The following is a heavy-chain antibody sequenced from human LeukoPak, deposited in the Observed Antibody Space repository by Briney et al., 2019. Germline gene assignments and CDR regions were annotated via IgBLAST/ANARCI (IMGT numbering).Heavy chain of an antibody. CDR3: AREPSYYDSSGSRFDY. Sequence: ASVKVSRTASGYTLTSYGISWVRQAPGQGLEWMGWISAYNGNTNYAQKLQGRVTMTTDTSTSTAYMELRSLRSDDTAVYYCAREPSYYDSSGSRFDYWGQGTLVTVSS. J-gene: IGHJ4*02. CDR1: GYTLTSYG. V-gene: IGHV1-18*01. CDR2: ISAYNGNT. D-gene: IGHD3-22*01.